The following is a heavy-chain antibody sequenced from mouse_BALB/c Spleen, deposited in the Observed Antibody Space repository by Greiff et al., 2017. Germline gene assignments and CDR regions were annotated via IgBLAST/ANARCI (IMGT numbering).Heavy chain of an antibody. D-gene: IGHD1-1*01. CDR2: IDPSDSYT. Sequence: QVQLQQPGAELVKPGASVKLSCKASGYTFTSYWMHWVKQRPGQGLEWIGAIDPSDSYTNYNQKFKGKATLTVDKSSSTAYMQLSSLTSEDSAVYYCANYGSSDYWGQGTTLTVSS. V-gene: IGHV1-69*02. CDR1: GYTFTSYW. J-gene: IGHJ2*01. CDR3: ANYGSSDY.